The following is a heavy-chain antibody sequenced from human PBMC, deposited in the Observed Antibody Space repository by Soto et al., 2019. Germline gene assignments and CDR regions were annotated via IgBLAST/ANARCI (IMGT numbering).Heavy chain of an antibody. V-gene: IGHV1-69*01. CDR3: ARGAAGYFSSTRCYSSGMDV. J-gene: IGHJ6*02. Sequence: QVQLVQSGAEVKKPGSSVKVSCKASGGTFSSYAISWVRQAPGQGLEWMGGIIPIFGTANYAQKFQGRVTITADGSRSTDYVGQSSMRYEDTAVYYCARGAAGYFSSTRCYSSGMDVWGQGTTVTVSS. D-gene: IGHD2-2*01. CDR2: IIPIFGTA. CDR1: GGTFSSYA.